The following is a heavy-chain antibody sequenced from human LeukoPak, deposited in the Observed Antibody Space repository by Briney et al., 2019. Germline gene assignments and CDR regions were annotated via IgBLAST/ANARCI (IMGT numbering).Heavy chain of an antibody. J-gene: IGHJ4*02. CDR1: GFTLSSYA. Sequence: SGGSLRLSCAASGFTLSSYAMTWVRQGPGKGLEWVSSITGSGGSTYYADSVKGRFTISRDDSKNTLFLQMNSLTVEDTAVYYCAKAVPGIALDYWGQGTLVTVSS. CDR3: AKAVPGIALDY. V-gene: IGHV3-23*01. CDR2: ITGSGGST. D-gene: IGHD6-13*01.